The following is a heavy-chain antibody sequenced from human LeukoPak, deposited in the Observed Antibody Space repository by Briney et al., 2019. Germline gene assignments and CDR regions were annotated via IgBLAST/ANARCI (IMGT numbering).Heavy chain of an antibody. Sequence: SVKVSCKASGGTFSSYAISWVRQAPGQGLEWMGRIIPIFGTTICAQKFQGRVTITTDESTSTAYMEVSSLRSEDTAVFYCARGDDYSNYVLGYWGQGTLVTVSS. D-gene: IGHD4-11*01. J-gene: IGHJ4*02. V-gene: IGHV1-69*05. CDR3: ARGDDYSNYVLGY. CDR1: GGTFSSYA. CDR2: IIPIFGTT.